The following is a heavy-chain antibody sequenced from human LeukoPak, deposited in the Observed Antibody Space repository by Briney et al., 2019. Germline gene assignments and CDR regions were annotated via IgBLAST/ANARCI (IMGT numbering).Heavy chain of an antibody. CDR3: ARDHNIVAPFDY. D-gene: IGHD5-12*01. J-gene: IGHJ4*02. V-gene: IGHV1-3*01. Sequence: GASVKVSCKASGYSFSTYTMNWVRQAPGQRLEWMGWINAGNGNTKYSQKFQGRVTITRDTSVSTAYMELSSLRSEDTAVYYCARDHNIVAPFDYWGQGTLVTVSS. CDR1: GYSFSTYT. CDR2: INAGNGNT.